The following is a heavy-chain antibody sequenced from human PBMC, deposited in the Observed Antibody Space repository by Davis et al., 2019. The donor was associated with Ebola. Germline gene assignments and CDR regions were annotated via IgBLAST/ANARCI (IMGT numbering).Heavy chain of an antibody. CDR1: GGSISSGGYS. D-gene: IGHD5-24*01. CDR3: ARGEENQLVPLPH. Sequence: MPSETLPLTCAVSGGSISSGGYSWSWIRQPPGKGLEWIGYMYYSGSTYYNPSLKSRVTISGDTSKNQFSLKLSSVTAADTAVYYCARGEENQLVPLPHWGQGTLVTVSS. CDR2: MYYSGST. J-gene: IGHJ4*02. V-gene: IGHV4-30-4*07.